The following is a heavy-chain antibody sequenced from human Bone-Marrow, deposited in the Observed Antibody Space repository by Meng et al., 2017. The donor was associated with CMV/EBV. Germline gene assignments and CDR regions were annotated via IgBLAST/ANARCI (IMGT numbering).Heavy chain of an antibody. CDR1: GGTFSSYA. D-gene: IGHD3-3*01. CDR3: ARDLYDFWSGYWWYYYGMDV. Sequence: SVKVSCKASGGTFSSYAISWVRQAPGQGLEWMGGIIPIFGTANYAQKFQGRVTITTDESTSTAYMELSSLRSEDTAVYYCARDLYDFWSGYWWYYYGMDVWRQGTTVTVSS. J-gene: IGHJ6*02. CDR2: IIPIFGTA. V-gene: IGHV1-69*05.